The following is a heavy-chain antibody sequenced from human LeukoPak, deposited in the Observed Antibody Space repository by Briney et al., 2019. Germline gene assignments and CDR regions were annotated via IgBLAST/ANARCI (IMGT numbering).Heavy chain of an antibody. Sequence: PSETLSLTCTVSGGSINNYYWSWIRQPPGKGLEWIGYIYYRGSTNYNPSLKSRVTFSVDASKNQFSLKLNSVTAADTAVYYCARGGDYGDLRYFDYWGQGTLVTVSS. J-gene: IGHJ4*02. V-gene: IGHV4-59*01. CDR1: GGSINNYY. D-gene: IGHD4-17*01. CDR2: IYYRGST. CDR3: ARGGDYGDLRYFDY.